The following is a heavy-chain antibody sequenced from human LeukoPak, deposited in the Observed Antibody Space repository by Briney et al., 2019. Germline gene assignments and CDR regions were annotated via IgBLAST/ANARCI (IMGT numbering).Heavy chain of an antibody. J-gene: IGHJ4*02. CDR2: INPNSGGT. Sequence: ASVKVSCKASGYTFTGYYMHWVRQAPGQGLEWRGWINPNSGGTNYAQKFQGRVTMTRDTSISTAYMELSRLRSDDTAVYYCARAHHLRRFLEWLLGYWGQGTLVTVSS. CDR3: ARAHHLRRFLEWLLGY. CDR1: GYTFTGYY. D-gene: IGHD3-3*01. V-gene: IGHV1-2*02.